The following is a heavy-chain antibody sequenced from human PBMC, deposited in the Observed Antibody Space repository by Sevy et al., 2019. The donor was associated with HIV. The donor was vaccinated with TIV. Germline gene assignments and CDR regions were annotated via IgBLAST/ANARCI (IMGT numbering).Heavy chain of an antibody. CDR1: GGTFSSYA. CDR3: ARGARGYSGYDSYYFDY. CDR2: IIPIFGTA. J-gene: IGHJ4*02. D-gene: IGHD5-12*01. V-gene: IGHV1-69*13. Sequence: ASMKVSCKASGGTFSSYAISWVRQAPGQGLEWMGGIIPIFGTANYAQKFQGRVTITADESTSTAYMELSSLRSEDTAVYYCARGARGYSGYDSYYFDYWGQGTLVTVSS.